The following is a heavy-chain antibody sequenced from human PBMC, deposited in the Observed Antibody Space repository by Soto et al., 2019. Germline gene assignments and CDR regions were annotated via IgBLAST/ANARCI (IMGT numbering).Heavy chain of an antibody. CDR1: GGIFSSYA. Sequence: QVQLVQSGAEVKRPGSSVKVSCKASGGIFSSYAISWLRQAPGQGREWMGAVIPVLGQANYAQALQDRVTITADESTRTAYMELRSLTSEDTAVYFCARVGGVGAPPGADYWGQGTLVTVSS. CDR3: ARVGGVGAPPGADY. CDR2: VIPVLGQA. J-gene: IGHJ4*02. V-gene: IGHV1-69*01. D-gene: IGHD1-26*01.